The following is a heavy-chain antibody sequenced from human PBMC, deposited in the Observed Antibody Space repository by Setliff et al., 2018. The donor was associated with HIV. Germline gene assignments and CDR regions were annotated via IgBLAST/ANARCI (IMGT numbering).Heavy chain of an antibody. J-gene: IGHJ4*02. V-gene: IGHV4-34*01. D-gene: IGHD6-13*01. CDR3: AAASSWDPLLDY. CDR1: GGSFSGYY. Sequence: PSETLSLTCAVYGGSFSGYYWSWIRQPPGKGLEWIGEINHSGSTNYNPSLKSRVTISVDTSMDQFSLKLNSLTAADTAVYYCAAASSWDPLLDYWGQGTLVTVSS. CDR2: INHSGST.